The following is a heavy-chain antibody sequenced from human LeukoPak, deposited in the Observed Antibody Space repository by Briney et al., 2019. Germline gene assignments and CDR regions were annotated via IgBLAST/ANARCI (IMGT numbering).Heavy chain of an antibody. V-gene: IGHV3-30*02. Sequence: GGSLRPSCAASGFSFSNYGMHWVRQAPGKGLEWVSFIRYDGSNLYYADSVKGRFTISRDNSKSTLYLQMNSLRAEDTAIYYCAKGAPNLPDYWGQGTLVTVSS. CDR3: AKGAPNLPDY. CDR2: IRYDGSNL. D-gene: IGHD5/OR15-5a*01. J-gene: IGHJ4*02. CDR1: GFSFSNYG.